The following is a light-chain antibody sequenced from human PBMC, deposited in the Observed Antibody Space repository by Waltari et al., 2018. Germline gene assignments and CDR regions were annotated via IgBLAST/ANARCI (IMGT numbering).Light chain of an antibody. V-gene: IGKV2-28*01. J-gene: IGKJ1*01. CDR1: HSLLHSNGYNY. Sequence: DIVVTQSPLSLPVTPGEPASISCRSSHSLLHSNGYNYLDWYLQKPGQSPQLLIYLGSNRASGVPDRFSGSGSGTDFTLKISRVEAEDVGVYYCMQSLQALWTFGQGTKVEFK. CDR2: LGS. CDR3: MQSLQALWT.